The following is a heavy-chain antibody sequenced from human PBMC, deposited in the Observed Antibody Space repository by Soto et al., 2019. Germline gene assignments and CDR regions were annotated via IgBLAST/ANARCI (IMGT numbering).Heavy chain of an antibody. V-gene: IGHV4-31*03. D-gene: IGHD2-15*01. CDR1: GGSISSGGYY. CDR3: ASCGGSCYSDYYYYGMDV. J-gene: IGHJ6*02. CDR2: IYYSGST. Sequence: SETLSLTCTVSGGSISSGGYYWSWSRQHPGKGLEWIGYIYYSGSTYYNPSLKSRVTISVDTSKNQFSLKLSSVTAADTAVYYCASCGGSCYSDYYYYGMDVWGQGTTVTVS.